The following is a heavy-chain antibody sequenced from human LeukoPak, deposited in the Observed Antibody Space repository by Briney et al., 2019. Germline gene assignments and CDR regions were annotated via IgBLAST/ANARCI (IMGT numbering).Heavy chain of an antibody. Sequence: GGSLRLSCAASGLTFSSHWMHWVRQAPGKGLEWVAVIWYDGSNKYYADSVKGRFTISRDNSKNTLYLQMNSLRAEDTAVYYCARWSGEGFDYWGQGTLVTVSS. CDR2: IWYDGSNK. CDR1: GLTFSSHW. J-gene: IGHJ4*02. D-gene: IGHD4-17*01. CDR3: ARWSGEGFDY. V-gene: IGHV3-33*08.